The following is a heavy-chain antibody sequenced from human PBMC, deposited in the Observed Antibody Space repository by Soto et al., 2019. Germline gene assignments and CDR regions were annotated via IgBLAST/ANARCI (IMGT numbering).Heavy chain of an antibody. CDR3: ARVQRVYIWGSYRPNVRIDY. CDR2: IYYSGST. J-gene: IGHJ4*02. CDR1: GGSISSYY. Sequence: SETLSLTCTVSGGSISSYYWSWIRQPPGKGLEWIGYIYYSGSTNYNPSLKSRVTISVDTSKNQFSLKLSSVTAADTAVYYCARVQRVYIWGSYRPNVRIDYWGQGTLVTVSS. D-gene: IGHD3-16*02. V-gene: IGHV4-59*01.